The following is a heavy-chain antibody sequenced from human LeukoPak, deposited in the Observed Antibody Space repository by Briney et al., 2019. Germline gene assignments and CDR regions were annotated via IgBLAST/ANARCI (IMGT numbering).Heavy chain of an antibody. D-gene: IGHD2-15*01. V-gene: IGHV3-23*01. CDR2: ISGSGGST. CDR3: AREKEYCSGGSCYYVDYYYYMDV. Sequence: GGSLRLSCAASGFTFSSYAMSWVRQAPGKGLEWVSAISGSGGSTYYADSVKGRFTISRDNAKNSLYLQMNSLRAEDTAVYYCAREKEYCSGGSCYYVDYYYYMDVWGNGTTVTVSS. J-gene: IGHJ6*03. CDR1: GFTFSSYA.